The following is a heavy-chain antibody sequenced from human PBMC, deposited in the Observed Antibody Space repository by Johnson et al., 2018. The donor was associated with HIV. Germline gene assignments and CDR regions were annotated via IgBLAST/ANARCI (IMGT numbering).Heavy chain of an antibody. CDR3: ARDGHGIWENAAFDV. CDR1: GFTFNAHW. Sequence: QVQLVESGGGVVQPGGSLRLSCAVSGFTFNAHWMNWVRQAPGKGLEWVAVISYDGSNKYYADSVRGRFTISRDNSKNTLYLQMNSLRAEDTVVYYCARDGHGIWENAAFDVWGQGTMVTVSS. J-gene: IGHJ3*01. CDR2: ISYDGSNK. D-gene: IGHD1-26*01. V-gene: IGHV3-30*03.